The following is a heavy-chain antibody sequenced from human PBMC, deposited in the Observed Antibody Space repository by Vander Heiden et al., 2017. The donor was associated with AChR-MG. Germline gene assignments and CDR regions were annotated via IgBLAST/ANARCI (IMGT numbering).Heavy chain of an antibody. CDR2: IYYSGST. J-gene: IGHJ5*02. Sequence: QVQLQESGPGLVKPSQTLSPTCTVSGGSISRGGYYWSLIRQHPEKGLGWIGYIYYSGSTYYNPSLKSRVTISVDTSKNQFSLKLSSVTAADTAVYYCARDSCSGGSCYYGWFDPWGQGTLVTVSS. CDR1: GGSISRGGYY. V-gene: IGHV4-31*03. D-gene: IGHD2-15*01. CDR3: ARDSCSGGSCYYGWFDP.